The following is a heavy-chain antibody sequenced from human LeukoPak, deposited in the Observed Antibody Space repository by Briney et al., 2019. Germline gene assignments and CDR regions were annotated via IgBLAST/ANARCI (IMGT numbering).Heavy chain of an antibody. CDR2: INHSGST. V-gene: IGHV4-34*01. Sequence: SETLSLTCAVYGGSFSGYYWSWIRQPPGKGLEWIGEINHSGSTNYNPSLKSLVTISVDTSKNQFSLKLSSVTAADTAVYYCARSGNYDYVWGSYRYHNWFDPWGQGTLVTVSS. D-gene: IGHD3-16*02. CDR3: ARSGNYDYVWGSYRYHNWFDP. J-gene: IGHJ5*02. CDR1: GGSFSGYY.